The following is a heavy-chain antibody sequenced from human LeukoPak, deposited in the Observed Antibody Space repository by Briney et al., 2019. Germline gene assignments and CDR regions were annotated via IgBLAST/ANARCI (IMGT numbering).Heavy chain of an antibody. Sequence: SETLSLTCSVAGGSISMYYCNWIRQIPGKGLEWIGHISNGNTDYNPSLKSRVTISVDTSKNQFSLRLTSVTAADTVVYYCARDKAHSYGRYFDPWGQGALVIVSS. CDR2: ISNGNT. CDR1: GGSISMYY. J-gene: IGHJ5*02. D-gene: IGHD5-18*01. CDR3: ARDKAHSYGRYFDP. V-gene: IGHV4-59*01.